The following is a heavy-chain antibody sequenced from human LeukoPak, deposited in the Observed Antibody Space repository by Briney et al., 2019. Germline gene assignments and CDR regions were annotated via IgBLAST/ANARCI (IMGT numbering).Heavy chain of an antibody. D-gene: IGHD2-21*02. CDR1: GYTFTSYY. CDR2: INPSGGST. J-gene: IGHJ4*02. CDR3: ARDGPYCCGDCYPDY. Sequence: ASVKVSCEASGYTFTSYYMHWVRQAPGQGLEWMGIINPSGGSTSYAQKFQGRVTMTRDMSTSTVYMELSSLRSEDTAVYYCARDGPYCCGDCYPDYWGQGTLVTVSS. V-gene: IGHV1-46*01.